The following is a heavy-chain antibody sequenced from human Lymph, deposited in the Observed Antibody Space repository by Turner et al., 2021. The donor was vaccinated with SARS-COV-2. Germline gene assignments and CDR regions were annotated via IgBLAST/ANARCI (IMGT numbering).Heavy chain of an antibody. J-gene: IGHJ6*02. Sequence: EVQLVESGGRLIQPGGSLRLSCAASGFTVSYNYMTWVRQAPGKGLECVSVIYSGGSTYYADSGKGRFTISRDSSKNTLYLQMNSLRAEDTAVYYCARDLMEVGGMDVWGQGTTVTVSS. CDR3: ARDLMEVGGMDV. V-gene: IGHV3-53*01. D-gene: IGHD3-3*01. CDR2: IYSGGST. CDR1: GFTVSYNY.